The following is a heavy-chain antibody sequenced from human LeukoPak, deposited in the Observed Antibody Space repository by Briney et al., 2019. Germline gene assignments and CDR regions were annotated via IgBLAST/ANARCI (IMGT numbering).Heavy chain of an antibody. CDR2: ISGSGGSP. D-gene: IGHD3-3*01. CDR1: GFTFSSYA. CDR3: AKDRSGYYTSSWRD. Sequence: SGGSLRLSCAASGFTFSSYAMSWVRQAPGKGLEWVSAISGSGGSPYYADSVKGRFTISRDNSKNTLYLQMNSLRAEDTAVYYCAKDRSGYYTSSWRDWGQGTLVTVSS. J-gene: IGHJ4*02. V-gene: IGHV3-23*01.